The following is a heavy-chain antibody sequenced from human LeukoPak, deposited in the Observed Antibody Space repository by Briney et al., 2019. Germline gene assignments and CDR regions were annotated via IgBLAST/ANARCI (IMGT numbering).Heavy chain of an antibody. CDR3: ARQEYCSGXSCYTXFDP. V-gene: IGHV5-51*01. J-gene: IGHJ5*02. Sequence: GESLKISCKGSGYSINNYWIGWVRQMPGKGMEWMGIIYPADSDIRYSPSFQGQVTISADKSISTAYLQWSSLKASDTAMYYCARQEYCSGXSCYTXFDPWXXXTLVTVSS. D-gene: IGHD2-15*01. CDR2: IYPADSDI. CDR1: GYSINNYW.